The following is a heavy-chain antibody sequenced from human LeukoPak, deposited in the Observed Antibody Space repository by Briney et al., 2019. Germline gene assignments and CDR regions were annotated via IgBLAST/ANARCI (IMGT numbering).Heavy chain of an antibody. CDR2: VYSEGAT. Sequence: QTGGSLRLSCVASGFSVTSYAVSWVRQAPGKAPEWVSLVYSEGATHYADSVQGRFITSRDISKNTLYLQMSNLRIEDTGVYRCVRGRAEGRAWVEFDPWGQGTVVTVSS. CDR3: VRGRAEGRAWVEFDP. CDR1: GFSVTSYA. V-gene: IGHV3-66*02. J-gene: IGHJ5*02.